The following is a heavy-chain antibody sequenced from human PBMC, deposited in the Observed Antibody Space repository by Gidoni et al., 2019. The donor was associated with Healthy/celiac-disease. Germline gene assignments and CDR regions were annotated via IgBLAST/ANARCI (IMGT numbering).Heavy chain of an antibody. J-gene: IGHJ3*02. Sequence: QVQLQESGTGLVKPSQTLSLTCTVSGGPISSGSYYWSWIRQPAGKGLEWIGRIYTSGSTNYNPSLKSRVTISVDTSKNQFSLKLSSVTAADTAVYYCARDTRYYDFWSGPFPIWGQGTMVTVSS. V-gene: IGHV4-61*02. CDR2: IYTSGST. CDR3: ARDTRYYDFWSGPFPI. CDR1: GGPISSGSYY. D-gene: IGHD3-3*01.